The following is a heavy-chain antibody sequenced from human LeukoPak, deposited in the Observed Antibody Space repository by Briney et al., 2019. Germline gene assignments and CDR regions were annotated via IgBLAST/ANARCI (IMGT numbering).Heavy chain of an antibody. V-gene: IGHV3-66*01. CDR3: ARDLWFGELSHYYYYYGMDV. Sequence: GGSLRLSCAASGFTVSSNYMSWVRQAPGKGLEWVSVIYSGGSTYYADSVKGRFTISRDNSKNTLYLQMNSLRAEDTAVYYCARDLWFGELSHYYYYYGMDVWGQGTTVTVSS. D-gene: IGHD3-10*01. CDR1: GFTVSSNY. CDR2: IYSGGST. J-gene: IGHJ6*02.